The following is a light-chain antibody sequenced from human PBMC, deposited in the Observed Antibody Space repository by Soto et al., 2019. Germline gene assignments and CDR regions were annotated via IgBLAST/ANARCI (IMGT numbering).Light chain of an antibody. Sequence: QSALTQPRSVSGSPGQSVTISCTGTSSDVGGYTFVSWYQQHPGKAPKLIIYDVNKGPSGVPYRFSGSKSDNTVSLTISGLQAEDDADYYCCECAATYNFLFGGGTKLTVL. J-gene: IGLJ3*02. V-gene: IGLV2-11*01. CDR2: DVN. CDR3: CECAATYNFL. CDR1: SSDVGGYTF.